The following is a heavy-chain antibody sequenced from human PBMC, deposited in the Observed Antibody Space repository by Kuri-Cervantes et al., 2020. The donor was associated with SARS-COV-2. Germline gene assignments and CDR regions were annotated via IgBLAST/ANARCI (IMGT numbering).Heavy chain of an antibody. J-gene: IGHJ4*02. V-gene: IGHV1-46*01. CDR3: ARAELTGIDY. D-gene: IGHD7-27*01. CDR1: GYTFTSYY. CDR2: INPSGGST. Sequence: SVKVSCKASGYTFTSYYMHWVRQASGQGLEWVGIINPSGGSTSYAQKFQGRVTMTRDTSTSTVYMELSSLRSEDTAVYYCARAELTGIDYWGQGTLVTVSS.